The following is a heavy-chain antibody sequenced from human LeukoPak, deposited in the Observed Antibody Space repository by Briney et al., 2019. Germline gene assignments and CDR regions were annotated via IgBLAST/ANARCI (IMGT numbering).Heavy chain of an antibody. J-gene: IGHJ4*02. D-gene: IGHD1-26*01. CDR1: GGSISSYY. Sequence: PSETLSLTCTVSGGSISSYYWSWIRQPPGKGLEWIGYIYYSGSTNYNPSLKSRVTISVDTSKNQFSLKLSSVTAADTAVYYCAQLSGSYDYFDYWGQGTLVTVSS. CDR3: AQLSGSYDYFDY. V-gene: IGHV4-59*08. CDR2: IYYSGST.